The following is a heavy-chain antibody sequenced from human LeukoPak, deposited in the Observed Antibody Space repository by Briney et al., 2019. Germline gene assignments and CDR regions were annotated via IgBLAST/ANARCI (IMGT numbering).Heavy chain of an antibody. CDR1: GYTFSSYA. D-gene: IGHD3-10*01. CDR2: ISGSGGST. V-gene: IGHV3-23*01. J-gene: IGHJ4*02. Sequence: GGSLRLSCAASGYTFSSYAMSWVRQAPGKGLEWVSAISGSGGSTYYADSVKGRFTISRDNSKNTLYLQMNSLRAEDTAVYYCAKDEGYYGSGSYPDYWGQGTLVTVSS. CDR3: AKDEGYYGSGSYPDY.